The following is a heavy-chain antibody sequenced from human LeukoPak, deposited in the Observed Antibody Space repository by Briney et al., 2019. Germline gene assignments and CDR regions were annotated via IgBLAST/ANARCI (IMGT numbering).Heavy chain of an antibody. CDR2: IRGSGDRSGGST. Sequence: GGSLSLSCAASGFTFSIYSLAWVRQPPGKGLEWVSYIRGSGDRSGGSTYYADCVKGRFTISRDNSKNTLYLQMNSLRAEDTAVYYCAKDRNPSTWGQGTLVTVSS. J-gene: IGHJ5*02. D-gene: IGHD1-14*01. V-gene: IGHV3-23*01. CDR1: GFTFSIYS. CDR3: AKDRNPST.